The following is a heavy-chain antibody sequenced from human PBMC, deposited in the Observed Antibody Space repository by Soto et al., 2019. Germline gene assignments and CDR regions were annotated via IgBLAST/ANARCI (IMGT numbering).Heavy chain of an antibody. D-gene: IGHD3-9*01. CDR2: ISAYNGNT. J-gene: IGHJ3*02. V-gene: IGHV1-18*04. CDR1: GYTFTSYG. Sequence: ASVKVSCKASGYTFTSYGISWVRQAPGQGLEWMGWISAYNGNTNYAQKLQGRVTMTTDTSTSTAYMELMSLRSDDTAVYYCARGINYSDILTGCYKSPGRAFDIWGQGTMVTVSS. CDR3: ARGINYSDILTGCYKSPGRAFDI.